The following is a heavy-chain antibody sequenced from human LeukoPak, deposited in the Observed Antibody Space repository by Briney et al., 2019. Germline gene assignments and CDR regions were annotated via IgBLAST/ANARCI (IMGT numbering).Heavy chain of an antibody. D-gene: IGHD3-16*01. J-gene: IGHJ5*02. CDR1: GYTFTGYY. Sequence: VASVKVSCKASGYTFTGYYIHWVRQAPGQGLERMGWINPNSGGPNYAQKFQGRVTMTRDTSISTAYMEMSRLRSDDTAVYYCARDVSAGGTNWFDPWGQGTLVTVSS. CDR3: ARDVSAGGTNWFDP. CDR2: INPNSGGP. V-gene: IGHV1-2*02.